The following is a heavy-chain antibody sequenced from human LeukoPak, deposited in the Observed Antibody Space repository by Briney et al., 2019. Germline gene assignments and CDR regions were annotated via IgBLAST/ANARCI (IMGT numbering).Heavy chain of an antibody. J-gene: IGHJ4*02. V-gene: IGHV3-7*01. CDR1: GFTFSNYW. Sequence: GGSLRLSCAASGFTFSNYWMSWVRQAPGKGLEWVANIKEDGSEKNYVDSVKGRFTISRDNAKSSVYLQMYSLRAEDTGVYYCARDKYCSDGNCDGGSKFDYWGQGTLVTVSS. CDR2: IKEDGSEK. CDR3: ARDKYCSDGNCDGGSKFDY. D-gene: IGHD2-15*01.